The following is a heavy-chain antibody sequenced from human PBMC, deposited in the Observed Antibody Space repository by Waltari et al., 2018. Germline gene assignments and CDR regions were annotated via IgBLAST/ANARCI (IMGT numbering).Heavy chain of an antibody. CDR3: ARDRYCSGGSCSGAFDI. V-gene: IGHV1-69*05. D-gene: IGHD2-15*01. CDR2: IIPIFGTA. Sequence: QVQLVQSGAEVKKPGSSVKVSCKASGGTFSSYAISWVRQAPGQGLEWMGGIIPIFGTANYAQKFQGRVTITTDESTSTAYMELSSLRSEDTAVYYCARDRYCSGGSCSGAFDIWGQGTMVTVSS. J-gene: IGHJ3*02. CDR1: GGTFSSYA.